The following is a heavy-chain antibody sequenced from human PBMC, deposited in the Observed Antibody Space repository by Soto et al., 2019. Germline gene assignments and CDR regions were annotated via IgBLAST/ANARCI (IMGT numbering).Heavy chain of an antibody. CDR1: GGTFSSYT. Sequence: QVQLVQSGAEVKKPGSSVKVYCKASGGTFSSYTISWVRQAPGQGLEWMGRIVPILGIANYAQKFQGRVTITADKSTSTAYMELSSLRSEDTAVYYCAREGGSGYSGYDYYYYYGMDVWGQGTTVTVSS. CDR2: IVPILGIA. CDR3: AREGGSGYSGYDYYYYYGMDV. J-gene: IGHJ6*02. V-gene: IGHV1-69*08. D-gene: IGHD5-12*01.